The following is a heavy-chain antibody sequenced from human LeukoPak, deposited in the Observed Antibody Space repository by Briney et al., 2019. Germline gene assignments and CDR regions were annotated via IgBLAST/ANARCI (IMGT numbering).Heavy chain of an antibody. CDR3: AKGYGDLVAFDI. D-gene: IGHD4-17*01. CDR2: IRYDGNNK. J-gene: IGHJ3*02. Sequence: GGSLRLSCAASGFTFRSYGMDWVRQAPGKGMEWVVFIRYDGNNKEYGGSVKGRFTISRDNSKNTLYLQMNSLRVEDTAVYYCAKGYGDLVAFDIWGQGTMVTVSS. CDR1: GFTFRSYG. V-gene: IGHV3-30*02.